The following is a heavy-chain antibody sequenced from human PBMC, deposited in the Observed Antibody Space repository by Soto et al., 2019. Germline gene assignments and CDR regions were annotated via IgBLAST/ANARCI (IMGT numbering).Heavy chain of an antibody. J-gene: IGHJ5*02. V-gene: IGHV4-4*07. Sequence: SETLSLTCAVSGASIRSYHWSFLRQPAGKGLERIGRIQHTGNTNYNPSLKSRVTMSADTSKNQISLKMTSVTAADTAVYFCAKDVSSRRWFDPWGQGVRVTVSS. CDR1: GASIRSYH. CDR2: IQHTGNT. CDR3: AKDVSSRRWFDP. D-gene: IGHD3-16*01.